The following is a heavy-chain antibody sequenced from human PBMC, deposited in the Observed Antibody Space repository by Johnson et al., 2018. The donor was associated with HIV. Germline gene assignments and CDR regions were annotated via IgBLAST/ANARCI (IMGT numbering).Heavy chain of an antibody. Sequence: EQLVESGGGLVQPGGSLRLSCVASGFIVSSNYMSWVRQAPGKGLERVSFIYSGGSTHYADSLKGRFTISRDNSKNTLYLQMNSLRAEDTAVYYCARVEYWAFDIWGQGTMVTVSS. CDR2: IYSGGST. CDR3: ARVEYWAFDI. D-gene: IGHD2-8*02. V-gene: IGHV3-53*01. J-gene: IGHJ3*02. CDR1: GFIVSSNY.